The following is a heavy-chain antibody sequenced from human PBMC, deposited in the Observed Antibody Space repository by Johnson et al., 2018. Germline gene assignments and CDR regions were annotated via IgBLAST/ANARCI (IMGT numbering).Heavy chain of an antibody. CDR1: GFPFDESD. J-gene: IGHJ4*02. CDR3: AKDYWGSYTD. CDR2: ITSHGGTT. Sequence: VQLVQSGGVVVQXGVSLGLFCAASGFPFDESDMHWARQPPGKGLEWVSLITSHGGTTYYADSVKGLFTITSDTSKNSRYLQMNSLRPEDTALYYCAKDYWGSYTDWGRGTLVTVSS. V-gene: IGHV3-43D*03. D-gene: IGHD3-16*01.